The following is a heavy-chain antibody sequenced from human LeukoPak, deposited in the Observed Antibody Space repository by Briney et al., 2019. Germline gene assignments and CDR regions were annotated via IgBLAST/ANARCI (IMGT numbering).Heavy chain of an antibody. J-gene: IGHJ4*02. Sequence: GGSLRLSCAASGFSFSNYGMHWVRQAPGKGLEWVTFIRYDGSNKYYADSVKGRFTISRDNAKNTLYLQMNSLRAEDTAVYYCARGGARIAAAAPNDYWGQGTLVTVSS. D-gene: IGHD6-13*01. CDR2: IRYDGSNK. V-gene: IGHV3-30*02. CDR1: GFSFSNYG. CDR3: ARGGARIAAAAPNDY.